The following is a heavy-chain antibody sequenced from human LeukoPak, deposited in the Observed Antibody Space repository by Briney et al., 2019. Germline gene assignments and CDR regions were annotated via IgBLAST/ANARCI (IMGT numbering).Heavy chain of an antibody. J-gene: IGHJ4*02. V-gene: IGHV4-39*01. CDR2: IYYSGST. CDR1: GGSISSSSYY. Sequence: SETLSLTCTVSGGSISSSSYYWGWIRQPPGKGLEWIGSIYYSGSTYYNPSLKSRVTISVDTSKNQFSLKLSSVTAADTAVYYCARQSPVDTAMGYFVYWGQGTLVTVSS. CDR3: ARQSPVDTAMGYFVY. D-gene: IGHD5-18*01.